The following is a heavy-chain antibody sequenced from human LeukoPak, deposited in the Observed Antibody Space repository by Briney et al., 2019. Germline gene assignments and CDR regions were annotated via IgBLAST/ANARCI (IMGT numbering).Heavy chain of an antibody. Sequence: GGSLRLSCAASGFSFSSYAMHWVRQAPGKGLEWVASIKQDGGEKSYVDSVKGRFAISRDNAKNSLYLQMSSLRAEDTAVYYCARDGTAAGLYFDLWGQGTLVTVSS. CDR3: ARDGTAAGLYFDL. D-gene: IGHD6-13*01. J-gene: IGHJ4*01. CDR2: IKQDGGEK. V-gene: IGHV3-7*01. CDR1: GFSFSSYA.